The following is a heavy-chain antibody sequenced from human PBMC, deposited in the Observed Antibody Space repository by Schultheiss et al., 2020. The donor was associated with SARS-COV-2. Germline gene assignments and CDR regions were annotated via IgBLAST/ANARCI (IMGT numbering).Heavy chain of an antibody. CDR1: GGSISTSY. V-gene: IGHV4-34*01. J-gene: IGHJ6*02. Sequence: SETLSLTCTVSGGSISTSYWSWIRQPPGKGLEWIGEINHSGSTNYNPSLKSRVTISVDTSKNQFSLKLSSVTAADTAVYYCARGYSNSKPYYYYGMDVWGQGTTVTVSS. CDR2: INHSGST. D-gene: IGHD4-11*01. CDR3: ARGYSNSKPYYYYGMDV.